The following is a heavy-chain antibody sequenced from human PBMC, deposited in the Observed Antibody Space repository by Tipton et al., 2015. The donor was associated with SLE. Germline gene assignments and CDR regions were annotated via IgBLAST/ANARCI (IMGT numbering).Heavy chain of an antibody. J-gene: IGHJ5*02. D-gene: IGHD1-26*01. CDR1: GYTYTRYG. CDR2: INANNGKT. CDR3: AREGATMDWFDP. Sequence: QSGAEVKRPGASVKVSCKATGYTYTRYGITWVRQAPGQGLEWMGWINANNGKTSFAQRLQGRVTLTTDTSTSTAYMELRSLRSDDTAVYYCAREGATMDWFDPWGQGTLVTVSS. V-gene: IGHV1-18*01.